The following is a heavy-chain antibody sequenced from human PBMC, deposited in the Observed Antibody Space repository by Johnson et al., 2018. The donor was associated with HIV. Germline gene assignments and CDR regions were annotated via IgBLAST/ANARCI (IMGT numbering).Heavy chain of an antibody. CDR1: GFTFYNYW. J-gene: IGHJ3*02. Sequence: QVQLVESGGGVVQPGESLRLSCTASGFTFYNYWMSWVRQAPGKGLEWVAVISYDGSNKYYADSVKGRFTISRDNSKNTLYLQMNSLRAEDTAVYYCARQYRNSGSRTGAFDIWGQGTMVTVSS. CDR3: ARQYRNSGSRTGAFDI. D-gene: IGHD1-26*01. CDR2: ISYDGSNK. V-gene: IGHV3-30-3*01.